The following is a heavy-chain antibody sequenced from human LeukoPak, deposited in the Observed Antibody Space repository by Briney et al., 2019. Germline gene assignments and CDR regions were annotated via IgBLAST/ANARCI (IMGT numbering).Heavy chain of an antibody. Sequence: PGGSLRLSCAASGFTFSSYAMSWVRQAPRKGLEWVSTIRGSGGGTYYADSVKGRFTISRDNSKNTLYLQMNILRDEDTALYYCAKAGIGVVGYFDYWGQGTLVTVSS. J-gene: IGHJ4*02. V-gene: IGHV3-23*01. CDR2: IRGSGGGT. CDR3: AKAGIGVVGYFDY. D-gene: IGHD6-19*01. CDR1: GFTFSSYA.